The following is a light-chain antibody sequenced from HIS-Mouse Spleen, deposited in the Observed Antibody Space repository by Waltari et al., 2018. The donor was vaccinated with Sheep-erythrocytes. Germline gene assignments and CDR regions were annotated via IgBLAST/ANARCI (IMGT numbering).Light chain of an antibody. Sequence: DIVMTQSPLSLPVTPGEPASISCRSSQSLLHSNGYNYLGWYLQKPGQNPQLLIYLGSNRASGVAARFSSSGSGTDFTLKISRVEAEDVGVYYCMQALQTPIFTFGPGTKVDIK. V-gene: IGKV2-28*01. CDR2: LGS. CDR3: MQALQTPIFT. CDR1: QSLLHSNGYNY. J-gene: IGKJ3*01.